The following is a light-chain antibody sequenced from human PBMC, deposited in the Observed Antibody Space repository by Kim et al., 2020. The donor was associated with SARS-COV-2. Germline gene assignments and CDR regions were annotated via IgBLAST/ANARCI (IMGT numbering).Light chain of an antibody. Sequence: GQRVTITCSGSSSNIGSNTVNWYQQLPGTAPKLLIYSNNQRPSGVPDRFSGSKSGTSASLAISGLQSEDGADYYCAAWDDSLNGLVFGGGTQLTVL. V-gene: IGLV1-44*01. J-gene: IGLJ2*01. CDR1: SSNIGSNT. CDR3: AAWDDSLNGLV. CDR2: SNN.